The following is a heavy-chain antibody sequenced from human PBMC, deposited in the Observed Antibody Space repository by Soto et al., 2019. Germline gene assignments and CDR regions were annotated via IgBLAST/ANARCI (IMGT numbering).Heavy chain of an antibody. CDR3: ASPAKAGDPDAFDI. J-gene: IGHJ3*02. Sequence: GWSLRLSCAASGFTFSSYWMSWVRQAPGKGLEWVASIKQDGSEKYYVDSVKGRFTISRDNAKNSLYLQMNSLRAEDTAVYYCASPAKAGDPDAFDIWGQGTMVTVS. V-gene: IGHV3-7*01. CDR1: GFTFSSYW. D-gene: IGHD2-21*01. CDR2: IKQDGSEK.